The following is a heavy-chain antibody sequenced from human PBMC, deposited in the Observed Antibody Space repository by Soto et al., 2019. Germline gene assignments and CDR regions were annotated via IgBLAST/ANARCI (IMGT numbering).Heavy chain of an antibody. D-gene: IGHD5-12*01. CDR1: GFTFSSYA. V-gene: IGHV3-23*01. CDR2: ITGSGGYT. CDR3: GKEGVATIAQFDY. Sequence: GGSLRLSCAASGFTFSSYAMSWVRQAPGKGLEWVSAITGSGGYTCYADSVKGRFTISRDNSKNTLYLQVNSLRVEDTAVYYCGKEGVATIAQFDYWGQGTLVPVSS. J-gene: IGHJ4*02.